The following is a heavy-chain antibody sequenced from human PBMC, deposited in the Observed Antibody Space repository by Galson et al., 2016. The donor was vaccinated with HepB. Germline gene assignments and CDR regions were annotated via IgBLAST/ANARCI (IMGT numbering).Heavy chain of an antibody. Sequence: SVKVSCKAFGYTFRTHDINWLRQTAGQGLEWIGWMNPNSGNTGYARKFQGIVTMTRTNSINTAYMELRGLMSDDTAVYYCARGRPNLPADAFDFWGQGTRVTVSS. CDR1: GYTFRTHD. D-gene: IGHD2-2*01. J-gene: IGHJ4*02. CDR2: MNPNSGNT. V-gene: IGHV1-8*01. CDR3: ARGRPNLPADAFDF.